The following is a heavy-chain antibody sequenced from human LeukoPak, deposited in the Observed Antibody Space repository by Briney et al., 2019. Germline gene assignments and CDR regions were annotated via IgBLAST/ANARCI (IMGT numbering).Heavy chain of an antibody. CDR2: IYYSGST. D-gene: IGHD4-17*01. CDR1: GGSISSYY. V-gene: IGHV4-59*01. Sequence: PSETLSLTCTVSGGSISSYYWSWIRQPPGEGLEWIGYIYYSGSTNYNPSLKSRVTISVDTSKNQFSLKLSSVTAADTAVYYCARVRYGDCFDYWGRGTLVTVSS. J-gene: IGHJ4*02. CDR3: ARVRYGDCFDY.